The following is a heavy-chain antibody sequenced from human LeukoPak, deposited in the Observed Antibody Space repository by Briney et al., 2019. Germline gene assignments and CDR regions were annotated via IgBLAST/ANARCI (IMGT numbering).Heavy chain of an antibody. CDR2: ISGSGYST. CDR3: AKVSWSSGSYSGGY. CDR1: GFTFSSSA. V-gene: IGHV3-23*01. J-gene: IGHJ4*02. D-gene: IGHD1-26*01. Sequence: AGGSLRLSCVASGFTFSSSAMSWVRQAPGKGLEWVSAISGSGYSTYYADSVKGRFTISRDNSKNTLYLQMNSLRAEDTAVYYCAKVSWSSGSYSGGYWGQGTLVTVSS.